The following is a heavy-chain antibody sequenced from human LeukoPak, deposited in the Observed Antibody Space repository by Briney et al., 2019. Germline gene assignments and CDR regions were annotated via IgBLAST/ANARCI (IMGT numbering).Heavy chain of an antibody. CDR3: ARHYGEVALYYFDY. CDR2: IYYSGST. D-gene: IGHD3-10*01. V-gene: IGHV4-61*05. J-gene: IGHJ4*02. Sequence: SETLSLTCTVSGGSISSSSYYWGWIRQPPGKGLEWIGYIYYSGSTNYNPSLKSRVTISVDTSKNQFSLKLSSVTAADTAVYYCARHYGEVALYYFDYWGQGTLVTVSS. CDR1: GGSISSSSYY.